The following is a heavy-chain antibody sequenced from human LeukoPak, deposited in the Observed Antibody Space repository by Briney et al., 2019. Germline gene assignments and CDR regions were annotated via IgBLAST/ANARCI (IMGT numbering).Heavy chain of an antibody. CDR2: IYSGGST. J-gene: IGHJ4*02. CDR1: GFTVSSNY. V-gene: IGHV3-53*01. D-gene: IGHD3-3*01. CDR3: ARASFIFWSGYYTGNYFDY. Sequence: GGSLRLSCAASGFTVSSNYMSWVRQAPGKGPEWVSVIYSGGSTYYADSVKGRFTISRDNSKNTLYLQMNSLRAEDTAVYYCARASFIFWSGYYTGNYFDYWGQGTLVTVSS.